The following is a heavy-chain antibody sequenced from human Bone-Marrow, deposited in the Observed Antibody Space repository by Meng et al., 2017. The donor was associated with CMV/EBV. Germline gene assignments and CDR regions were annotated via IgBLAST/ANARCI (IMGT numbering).Heavy chain of an antibody. CDR1: GYTFTRYY. D-gene: IGHD4-11*01. V-gene: IGHV1-46*01. CDR3: ARVYYSPEYFQH. Sequence: ASVKVSCKASGYTFTRYYMHWVRQVPGQGLEWMGMINPSGGSTSYAQKFQGRVTMTRDTSTSTVFMDLSSLRSEDTAIYYCARVYYSPEYFQHWGQGTLVPVSS. J-gene: IGHJ1*01. CDR2: INPSGGST.